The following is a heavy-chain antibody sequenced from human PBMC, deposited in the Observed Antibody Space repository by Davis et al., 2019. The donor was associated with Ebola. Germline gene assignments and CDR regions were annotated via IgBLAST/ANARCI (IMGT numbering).Heavy chain of an antibody. J-gene: IGHJ5*02. CDR1: GGSIRSYY. V-gene: IGHV4-59*08. D-gene: IGHD2-8*01. Sequence: SETLSLTCTVSGGSIRSYYWSWIRQPPGKGLEWIGYIYYSGFTNYNPSLKSRATISVDTSKNQFSLKLSSVTAADTAVYYCARLNGMNWFDPWGQGTLVTVSS. CDR2: IYYSGFT. CDR3: ARLNGMNWFDP.